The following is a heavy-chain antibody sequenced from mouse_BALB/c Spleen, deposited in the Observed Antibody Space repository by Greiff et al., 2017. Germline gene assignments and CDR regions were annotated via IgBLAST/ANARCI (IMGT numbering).Heavy chain of an antibody. Sequence: VQLKESGPGLVKPSQSLSLTCTVTGYSITSDYAWNWIRQFPGNKLEWMGYISYSGSTSYNPSLKSRISITRDTSKNQFFLQLNSVTTEDTATYYCARSGIYDGNYWYAMDYWGQGTSVTVSS. J-gene: IGHJ4*01. D-gene: IGHD2-1*01. CDR1: GYSITSDYA. CDR3: ARSGIYDGNYWYAMDY. CDR2: ISYSGST. V-gene: IGHV3-2*02.